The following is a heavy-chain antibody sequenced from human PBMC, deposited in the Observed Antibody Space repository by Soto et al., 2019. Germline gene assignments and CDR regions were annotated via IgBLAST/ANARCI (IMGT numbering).Heavy chain of an antibody. CDR3: ATGDRGIAAREGGYYYHYGMDV. CDR2: FDPEDGET. J-gene: IGHJ6*02. Sequence: ASVKVSCKVSGYTLTELSMHWVRQAPGKGLEWMGGFDPEDGETIYAQKFQGRVTMTEDTSTDTAYMELSSLRSEDTAVYYCATGDRGIAAREGGYYYHYGMDVWGQGTTVTVSS. V-gene: IGHV1-24*01. D-gene: IGHD6-6*01. CDR1: GYTLTELS.